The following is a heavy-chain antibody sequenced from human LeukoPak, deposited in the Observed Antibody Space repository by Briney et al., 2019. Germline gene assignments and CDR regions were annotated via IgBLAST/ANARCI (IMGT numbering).Heavy chain of an antibody. CDR2: IYYSGST. D-gene: IGHD6-13*01. Sequence: SETLSLTCTVSGGSISSYYWSWIRQPPGKGLEWIGYIYYSGSTNYNPSLKSRVTISVDTSKNQFSLKLSSVTAADTAVYYCARARTVIAAAAPYYYYYGMDVWGQGTTVTVSS. CDR1: GGSISSYY. CDR3: ARARTVIAAAAPYYYYYGMDV. J-gene: IGHJ6*02. V-gene: IGHV4-59*12.